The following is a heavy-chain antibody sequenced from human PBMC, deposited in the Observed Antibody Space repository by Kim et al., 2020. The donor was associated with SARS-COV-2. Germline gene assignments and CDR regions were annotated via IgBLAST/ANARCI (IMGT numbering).Heavy chain of an antibody. CDR1: GSAISSYS. CDR3: ARGYRSSGSYSGWFDP. CDR2: ISSGGDYI. D-gene: IGHD3-10*01. V-gene: IGHV3-21*01. Sequence: GGSLRLSCAASGSAISSYSMIWVRQAPGKGLEWVSSISSGGDYIYFVASVKGRFTVSRDNSKNSMYLQINTLRTEDTAVYFCARGYRSSGSYSGWFDPWG. J-gene: IGHJ5*02.